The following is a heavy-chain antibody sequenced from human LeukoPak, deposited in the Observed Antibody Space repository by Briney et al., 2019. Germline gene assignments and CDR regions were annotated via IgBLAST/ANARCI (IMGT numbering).Heavy chain of an antibody. D-gene: IGHD3-22*01. CDR1: GYTFTSYG. J-gene: IGHJ4*02. CDR2: ISVYNGNT. Sequence: ASVKVSXKASGYTFTSYGISWVRQAPGQGLEWMGWISVYNGNTNYAQKLQGRVTMTRDTSTSTVYVELRSLRSDDTAVYYCARDPRSTNYYDRSGYYGDYFDDWGQGTLVTVSS. CDR3: ARDPRSTNYYDRSGYYGDYFDD. V-gene: IGHV1-18*01.